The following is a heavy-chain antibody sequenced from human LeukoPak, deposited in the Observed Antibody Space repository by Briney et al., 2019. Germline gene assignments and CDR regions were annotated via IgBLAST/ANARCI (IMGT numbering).Heavy chain of an antibody. Sequence: ASVKVSSKASGYTFTGYYMHWVRQAPGQGLEWMGWINPNSGGTNYAQKFQGRVTMTRDTSISTAYMELSRPRSDDTAVYYCARDRVPYSSSCSDYWGQGTLVTVSS. CDR1: GYTFTGYY. CDR3: ARDRVPYSSSCSDY. D-gene: IGHD6-13*01. V-gene: IGHV1-2*02. J-gene: IGHJ4*02. CDR2: INPNSGGT.